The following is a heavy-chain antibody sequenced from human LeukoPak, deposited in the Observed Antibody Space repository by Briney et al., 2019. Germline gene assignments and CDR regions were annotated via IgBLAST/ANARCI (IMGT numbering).Heavy chain of an antibody. V-gene: IGHV3-30-3*01. J-gene: IGHJ3*02. CDR3: ARDRDYGDDGQAFDI. CDR1: GFTFSSYA. CDR2: ISYDGSNK. Sequence: PGGSLRLSCAASGFTFSSYAMHWVRQAPGKGLEWVAVISYDGSNKYYADSVQGRFTISRDNSKNTLYLQMNSLRAEDTAVYYCARDRDYGDDGQAFDIWGQGTMVTVSS. D-gene: IGHD4-17*01.